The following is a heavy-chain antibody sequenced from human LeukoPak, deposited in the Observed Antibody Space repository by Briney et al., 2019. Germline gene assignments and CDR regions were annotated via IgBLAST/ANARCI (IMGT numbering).Heavy chain of an antibody. D-gene: IGHD1-26*01. CDR2: IYYSGST. CDR1: GGSIGGYY. Sequence: SETLSLTCTVSGGSIGGYYWTWIRQPPGKGLEWIGNIYYSGSTNYSPSLKGRVTISVDTSKNQFSLKLSSVTAADTAVYYCARVRSPLTVDYWGQGTLVSVSS. CDR3: ARVRSPLTVDY. V-gene: IGHV4-59*01. J-gene: IGHJ4*02.